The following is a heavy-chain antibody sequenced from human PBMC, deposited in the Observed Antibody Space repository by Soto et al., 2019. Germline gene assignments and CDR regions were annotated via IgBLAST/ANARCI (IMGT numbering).Heavy chain of an antibody. V-gene: IGHV4-30-4*01. CDR1: GGSISSGDYY. J-gene: IGHJ4*02. CDR2: IYYSGST. CDR3: ARDREGSGSYYD. D-gene: IGHD3-10*01. Sequence: SETLSLTCTVSGGSISSGDYYWSWIRQPPGKGLEWIGYIYYSGSTYYNPSLKSRVTISVDTSKNQFSLKLSSVTAADTAVCYCARDREGSGSYYDWGQGTLVTVSS.